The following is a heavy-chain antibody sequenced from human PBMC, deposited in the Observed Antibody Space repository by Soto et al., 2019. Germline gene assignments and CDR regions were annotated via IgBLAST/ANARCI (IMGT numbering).Heavy chain of an antibody. CDR1: GFSLSTSGMC. CDR3: ARTPGSYSNYGSYYYGMDV. CDR2: IDWDDDK. Sequence: SGPTLVNPTQTLTLTCTFSGFSLSTSGMCVSWIRQPPGKALEWLALIDWDDDKYYSTSLKTRLTISKDTSKNQVVLTMTNMDPVDTATYYCARTPGSYSNYGSYYYGMDVWGQGTTVTVSS. V-gene: IGHV2-70*01. J-gene: IGHJ6*02. D-gene: IGHD4-4*01.